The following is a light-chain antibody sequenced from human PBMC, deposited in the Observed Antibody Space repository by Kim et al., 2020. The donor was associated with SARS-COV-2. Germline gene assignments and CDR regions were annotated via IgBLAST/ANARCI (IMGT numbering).Light chain of an antibody. CDR3: NSRDSSGNPYV. CDR1: SLRSNY. J-gene: IGLJ1*01. CDR2: GKN. V-gene: IGLV3-19*01. Sequence: AVGQTVRITSQGDSLRSNYASWYQQKPGRAPVLVIYGKNNRPSGIPDRFSGSSSGNTASLTITGAQAEDEADYYCNSRDSSGNPYVFGTGTKVTVL.